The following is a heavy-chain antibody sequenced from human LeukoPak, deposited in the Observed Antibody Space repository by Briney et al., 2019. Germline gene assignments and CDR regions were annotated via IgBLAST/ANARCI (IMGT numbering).Heavy chain of an antibody. V-gene: IGHV1-18*01. CDR3: ARGGYCSSTTCYDYWFDP. Sequence: ASVKVSCKASGYTFTSYGISWVRQAPGQGLEWMGWISTYNGNTNYAQKLQGRVTMTTDTSTSTAYMELSRLRSDDTAVYYCARGGYCSSTTCYDYWFDPWGQGTLVTVSS. CDR2: ISTYNGNT. J-gene: IGHJ5*02. CDR1: GYTFTSYG. D-gene: IGHD2-2*01.